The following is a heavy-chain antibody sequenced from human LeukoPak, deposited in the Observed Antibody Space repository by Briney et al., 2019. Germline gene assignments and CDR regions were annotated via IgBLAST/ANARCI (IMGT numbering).Heavy chain of an antibody. CDR2: ISSNGGST. CDR1: GFTFSSYA. J-gene: IGHJ4*02. Sequence: GGSLRLSCAASGFTFSSYAMHWVRQAPGKGLEYVSAISSNGGSTYYANSVKGRLTISRDNSKNTLYLQMGSLRAEDMAVYYCARARGSGSYFDYWGQGTLVTVSS. D-gene: IGHD1-26*01. V-gene: IGHV3-64*01. CDR3: ARARGSGSYFDY.